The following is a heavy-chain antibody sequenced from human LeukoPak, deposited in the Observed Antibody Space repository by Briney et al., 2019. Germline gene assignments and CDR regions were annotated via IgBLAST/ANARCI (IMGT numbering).Heavy chain of an antibody. J-gene: IGHJ3*02. CDR1: GYSISSGYY. CDR3: ARGPLGELFNDAFDI. V-gene: IGHV4-61*01. D-gene: IGHD3-10*01. Sequence: PSETLSLTCTVSGYSISSGYYWSWIRQPPGKGLEWIGYIYYSGSTNYNPSLKSRVTISVDTSKNQFSLKLSSVTAADTAVYYCARGPLGELFNDAFDIWGQGTLVTVSS. CDR2: IYYSGST.